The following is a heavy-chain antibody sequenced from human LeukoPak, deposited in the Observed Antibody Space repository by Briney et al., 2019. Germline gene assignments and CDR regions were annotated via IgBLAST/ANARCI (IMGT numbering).Heavy chain of an antibody. CDR3: ARAGEAFDY. Sequence: PGGSLRLSCAASGFTVSSNYMSWVRQAPGKGLEWVSVIYSGGSTYYADCVKGRFTISRDSPKNTLSLQMNSLRAEDTAVYYCARAGEAFDYWGQGTLVTVSS. J-gene: IGHJ4*02. D-gene: IGHD6-19*01. V-gene: IGHV3-66*01. CDR1: GFTVSSNY. CDR2: IYSGGST.